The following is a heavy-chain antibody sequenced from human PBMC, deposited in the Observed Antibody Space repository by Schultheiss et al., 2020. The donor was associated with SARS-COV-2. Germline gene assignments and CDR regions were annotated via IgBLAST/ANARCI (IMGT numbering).Heavy chain of an antibody. Sequence: SQTLSLTCAVYGGSFSGYYWSWIRQPPGKGLEWIGEINPGGNTNYNPSLKSRVTISVDTSKNQFSLKLSSVTAADTAVYYCARGRSSDYWGQGTLVTVSS. CDR3: ARGRSSDY. CDR1: GGSFSGYY. V-gene: IGHV4-34*01. D-gene: IGHD1-26*01. J-gene: IGHJ4*02. CDR2: INPGGNT.